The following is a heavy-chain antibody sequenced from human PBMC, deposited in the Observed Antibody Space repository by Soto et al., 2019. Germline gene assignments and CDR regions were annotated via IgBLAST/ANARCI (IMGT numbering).Heavy chain of an antibody. CDR2: IYDSGST. Sequence: SETLSLTCTVSGGSISSYYWSWIRQPPGKGLEWIGYIYDSGSTNYNPSLKSRVTISGDTSKNQFSLKLSSVTAAVTAVYYCARSGSGIIWYFSYWGQGTLVTVSS. V-gene: IGHV4-59*01. CDR3: ARSGSGIIWYFSY. D-gene: IGHD3-10*01. J-gene: IGHJ4*02. CDR1: GGSISSYY.